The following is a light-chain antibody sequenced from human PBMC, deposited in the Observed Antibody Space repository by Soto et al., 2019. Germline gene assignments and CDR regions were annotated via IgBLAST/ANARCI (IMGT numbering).Light chain of an antibody. CDR1: QAVSSTY. CDR2: GAS. CDR3: HQCGNSWWT. Sequence: EIVLTQSPNTLSLYPGESATLSCRASQAVSSTYLVWYQQKPGLAPRLLIYGASSRAPGISDRFSGSGSGTDFTLTISRLEPEDFAVYYCHQCGNSWWTFGEGTKVDIK. J-gene: IGKJ1*01. V-gene: IGKV3-20*01.